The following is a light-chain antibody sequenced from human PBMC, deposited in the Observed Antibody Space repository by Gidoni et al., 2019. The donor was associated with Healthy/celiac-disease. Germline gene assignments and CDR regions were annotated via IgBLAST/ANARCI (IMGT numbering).Light chain of an antibody. Sequence: DIQMTQSPSSVSASVGARVTITCRASQGISSWLAWDQQKPGKAPKLLIYAASSLQSGVPARFSGRGSGTDFTLTISSLQPEDCATYYCQQANSFPLTVGQGTKLEIK. CDR1: QGISSW. CDR2: AAS. J-gene: IGKJ2*01. V-gene: IGKV1-12*01. CDR3: QQANSFPLT.